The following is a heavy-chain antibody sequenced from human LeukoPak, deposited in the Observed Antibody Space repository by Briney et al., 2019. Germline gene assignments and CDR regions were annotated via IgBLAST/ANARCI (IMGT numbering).Heavy chain of an antibody. D-gene: IGHD3-3*01. V-gene: IGHV4-34*01. J-gene: IGHJ5*02. Sequence: SETLPLTCAVYGGSFSGYYWSWIRQPPGKGLEWIGEINHSGSTNYNPSHKSRVTISVDTSKNQFSLKLSSVTAADTAVYYCARVRFGVVIGGFDPWGQGTLVTVSS. CDR2: INHSGST. CDR3: ARVRFGVVIGGFDP. CDR1: GGSFSGYY.